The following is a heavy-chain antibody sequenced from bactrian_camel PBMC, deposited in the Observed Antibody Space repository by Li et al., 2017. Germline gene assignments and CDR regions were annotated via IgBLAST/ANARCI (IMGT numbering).Heavy chain of an antibody. D-gene: IGHD5*01. CDR3: AARQPCRVWLGYEDPGEYNI. V-gene: IGHV3S45*01. J-gene: IGHJ4*01. Sequence: HVQLVESGGGSVQAGGSLRLSCKVSGHSRGSNCVGWYRLPPGRAPAEREGIAAIRRDGGETWYAASVKGRFTISEDSAKNVLYLQMTNLQPEDTAMYYCAARQPCRVWLGYEDPGEYNIWGQGTQVTVS. CDR1: GHSRGSNC. CDR2: IRRDGGET.